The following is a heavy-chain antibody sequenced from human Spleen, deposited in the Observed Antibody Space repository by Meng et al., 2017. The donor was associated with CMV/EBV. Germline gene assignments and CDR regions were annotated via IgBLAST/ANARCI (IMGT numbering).Heavy chain of an antibody. Sequence: GESLKISCEASGFTFINYGMTWVRQAPGRGLEWVSAISGGGGSPSYADSVRGRFTISRDNSKNTLYLQMNSLRAEDTAVYYCAKEYSSSPVYYYGMDVWGQGTTVTVSS. CDR3: AKEYSSSPVYYYGMDV. CDR1: GFTFINYG. CDR2: ISGGGGSP. J-gene: IGHJ6*02. D-gene: IGHD6-6*01. V-gene: IGHV3-23*01.